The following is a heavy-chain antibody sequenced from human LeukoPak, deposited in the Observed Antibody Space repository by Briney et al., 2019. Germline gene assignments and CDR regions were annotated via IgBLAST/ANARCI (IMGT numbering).Heavy chain of an antibody. Sequence: ASVKVSCKASGYTFTSYDINWVRQATGQGLEWTGWMNPNSGNTGYAQKFQGRVTMTRNTSISTAYMELSSLRSEDTAVYYCARGSIWNGGFDPWGQGTLVTVSS. J-gene: IGHJ5*02. CDR2: MNPNSGNT. V-gene: IGHV1-8*01. CDR1: GYTFTSYD. CDR3: ARGSIWNGGFDP. D-gene: IGHD1-1*01.